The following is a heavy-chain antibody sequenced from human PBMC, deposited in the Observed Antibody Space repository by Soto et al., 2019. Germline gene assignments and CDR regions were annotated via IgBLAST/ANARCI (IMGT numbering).Heavy chain of an antibody. J-gene: IGHJ6*02. V-gene: IGHV1-18*01. CDR1: GYTFYSHS. Sequence: QAQLVQSGAEVRKPGASVKVSCKASGYTFYSHSISWVRQAPGQGLEWMGRINADYGNTQYAQKFRGRVTMTTDTSTTTVYMEITNPRYDDTAVYYCARCIQGDYCNRMAVWAQGTTVTVSS. CDR3: ARCIQGDYCNRMAV. D-gene: IGHD5-18*01. CDR2: INADYGNT.